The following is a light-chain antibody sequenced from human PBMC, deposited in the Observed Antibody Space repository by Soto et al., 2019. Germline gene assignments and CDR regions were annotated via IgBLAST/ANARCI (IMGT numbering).Light chain of an antibody. Sequence: QSVLTQPAYVSGSPGQSITISCTGTSSDIGAYNFVSWYQQHPGKAPKLMLYDVNIRPSGVSNRFSGSKSGNTASLTISGLQAEDEAAYYCTSWTTSTTMIFGGGTKVTVL. CDR3: TSWTTSTTMI. CDR2: DVN. CDR1: SSDIGAYNF. J-gene: IGLJ2*01. V-gene: IGLV2-14*03.